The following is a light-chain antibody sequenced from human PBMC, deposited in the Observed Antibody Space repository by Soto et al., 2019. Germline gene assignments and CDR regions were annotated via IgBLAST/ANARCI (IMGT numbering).Light chain of an antibody. CDR1: QGISTY. CDR3: QKYNSAPLT. J-gene: IGKJ5*01. V-gene: IGKV1-27*01. CDR2: AAS. Sequence: DIQMTQSPSSLSASVGDRVTITCRASQGISTYLAWYQQKPGKVPKLLIYAASTLQSGVPSRFSGSGSGTDFPLTISSLQPEDVATYYCQKYNSAPLTFGQGTRLEIK.